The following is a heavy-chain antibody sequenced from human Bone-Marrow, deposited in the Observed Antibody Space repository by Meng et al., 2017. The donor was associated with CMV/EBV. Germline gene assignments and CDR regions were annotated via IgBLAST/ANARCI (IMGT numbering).Heavy chain of an antibody. CDR1: GYSFTTYW. D-gene: IGHD3-3*01. CDR3: ARHLRPGVLVWLPTDY. J-gene: IGHJ4*02. Sequence: KVSCKGSGYSFTTYWIGWVRQMPGKGLEWMGIIYPGDSDTRYSPSFQGQVTMSVDKSISTAYLQWSSRKASDTAMYYCARHLRPGVLVWLPTDYWGQGTLVTVSS. CDR2: IYPGDSDT. V-gene: IGHV5-51*01.